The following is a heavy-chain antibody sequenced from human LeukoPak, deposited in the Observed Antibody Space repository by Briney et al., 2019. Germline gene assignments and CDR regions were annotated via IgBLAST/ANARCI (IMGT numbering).Heavy chain of an antibody. J-gene: IGHJ5*02. CDR1: GGSISSSSYY. Sequence: SETLSLTCTVSGGSISSSSYYWGWIRQPPGKGLEWIGSIYHSGSTYYNPSLKSRVTISVDTSKNQFSLKLSSVTAADTAVYYCARHYGDYSNWFDPWGQGTLVTVSS. D-gene: IGHD4-17*01. CDR3: ARHYGDYSNWFDP. V-gene: IGHV4-39*01. CDR2: IYHSGST.